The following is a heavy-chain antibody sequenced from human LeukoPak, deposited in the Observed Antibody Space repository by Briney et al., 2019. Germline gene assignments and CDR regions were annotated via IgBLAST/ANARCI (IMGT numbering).Heavy chain of an antibody. J-gene: IGHJ4*02. CDR2: ISAYNGNT. Sequence: ASVKVSCKASGYTFTGCYMHWVRQAPGQGLEWMGWISAYNGNTNYAQKLQGRVTMTTDTSTSTAYMELRSLRSDDTAVYYCARADSVVPAANSFDYWGQGTLVTVSS. V-gene: IGHV1-18*04. D-gene: IGHD2-2*01. CDR3: ARADSVVPAANSFDY. CDR1: GYTFTGCY.